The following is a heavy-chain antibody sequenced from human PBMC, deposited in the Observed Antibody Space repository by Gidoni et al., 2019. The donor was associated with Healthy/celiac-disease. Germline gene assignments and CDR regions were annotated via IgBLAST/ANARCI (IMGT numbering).Heavy chain of an antibody. CDR1: GGSFSGYY. D-gene: IGHD6-13*01. CDR3: ARESRRPGIAAAWELATFDP. J-gene: IGHJ5*02. Sequence: QVQLQQWGAGLLTPSETLSLTCAVYGGSFSGYYWRWIRQPPGKGLEWMGEINHSGSTNYNPSLKSRVTISVETSKNQFSLKLSSVTAADTAVYYCARESRRPGIAAAWELATFDPWGQGTLVTVSS. V-gene: IGHV4-34*01. CDR2: INHSGST.